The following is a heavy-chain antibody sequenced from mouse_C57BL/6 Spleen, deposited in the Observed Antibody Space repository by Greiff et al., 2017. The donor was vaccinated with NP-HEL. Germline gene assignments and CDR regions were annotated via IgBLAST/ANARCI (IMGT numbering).Heavy chain of an antibody. CDR3: ARHERYYGTYYAMDY. D-gene: IGHD1-1*01. CDR1: GFTFSSYT. V-gene: IGHV5-9*01. J-gene: IGHJ4*01. Sequence: EVQGVESGGGLVKPGGSLKLSCAASGFTFSSYTMSWVRQTPEKRLEWVATISGGGGNTYYPDSVKGRFTISSDNAKNTLYMQMSSLRSEDTALYYCARHERYYGTYYAMDYWGQGTSVTVSS. CDR2: ISGGGGNT.